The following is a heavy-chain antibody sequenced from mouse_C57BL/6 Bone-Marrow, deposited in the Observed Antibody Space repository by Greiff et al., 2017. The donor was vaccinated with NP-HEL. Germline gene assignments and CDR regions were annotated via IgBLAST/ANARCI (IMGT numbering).Heavy chain of an antibody. CDR3: ARVWLRRDYFDY. CDR1: GYAFSSSW. CDR2: IYPGDGDT. D-gene: IGHD2-2*01. J-gene: IGHJ2*01. V-gene: IGHV1-82*01. Sequence: LQESGPELVKPGASVKISCKASGYAFSSSWMNWVKQRPGKGLEWIGRIYPGDGDTNYNGKFKGKATLTADKSSSTAYMQLSSLTSEDSAVYFCARVWLRRDYFDYWGQGTTLTVSS.